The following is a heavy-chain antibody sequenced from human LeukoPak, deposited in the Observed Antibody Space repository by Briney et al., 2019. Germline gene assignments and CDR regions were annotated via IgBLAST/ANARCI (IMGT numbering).Heavy chain of an antibody. J-gene: IGHJ4*02. CDR2: IGHNGST. Sequence: SGTLSLTCAVSGGSISSSNWWSWVRQPPGKGLEWIGEIGHNGSTNYNPSLKGRVTISVDASKSQFSLKLTSVTAADTALYYCSRPSGGTPFKRFDYWGQGILVTVSS. CDR1: GGSISSSNW. V-gene: IGHV4-4*02. CDR3: SRPSGGTPFKRFDY. D-gene: IGHD1-1*01.